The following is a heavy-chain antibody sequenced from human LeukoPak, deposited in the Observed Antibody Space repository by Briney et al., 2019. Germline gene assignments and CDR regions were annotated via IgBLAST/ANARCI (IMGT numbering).Heavy chain of an antibody. V-gene: IGHV3-30*18. CDR2: ISYDGSNK. CDR1: GFTFSSYG. CDR3: AKSTSHALYYYYYMDV. D-gene: IGHD3-3*02. Sequence: QPGGSLRLSCAASGFTFSSYGMHWVRQAPGKGLEWVAVISYDGSNKYYADSVKGRFTISRDNSKNTLYLQMNSLRAEDTAVYYCAKSTSHALYYYYYMDVWGKGTTVTVSS. J-gene: IGHJ6*03.